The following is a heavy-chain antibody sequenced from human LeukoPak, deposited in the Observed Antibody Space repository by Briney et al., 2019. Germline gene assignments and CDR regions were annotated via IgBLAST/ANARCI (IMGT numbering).Heavy chain of an antibody. CDR2: IFPSGGEI. D-gene: IGHD4-23*01. CDR3: ARAEGYGGELDS. V-gene: IGHV3-23*01. Sequence: GGYLRLSCAASGFTFSTFAMIWVRQPPGKGLEWVSSIFPSGGEIHYADSVKGRFTISRDNSKNTLYLQMNSLRAEDTAVYYCARAEGYGGELDSWGQGTLVTVSS. J-gene: IGHJ4*02. CDR1: GFTFSTFA.